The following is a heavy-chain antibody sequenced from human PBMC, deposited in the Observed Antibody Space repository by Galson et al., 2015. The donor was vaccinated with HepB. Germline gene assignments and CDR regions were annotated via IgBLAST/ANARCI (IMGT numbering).Heavy chain of an antibody. CDR3: AKAGYGGNSGHWYFDL. J-gene: IGHJ2*01. CDR1: GFTFSSYA. Sequence: SLRLSCAASGFTFSSYAMSWVRQAPGKGLEWVSAISGSGGSTYYADSVKGRFTISRDNSKNTLYLQMNSLRAEDTAVYYCAKAGYGGNSGHWYFDLWGRGTLVTVSS. D-gene: IGHD4-23*01. V-gene: IGHV3-23*01. CDR2: ISGSGGST.